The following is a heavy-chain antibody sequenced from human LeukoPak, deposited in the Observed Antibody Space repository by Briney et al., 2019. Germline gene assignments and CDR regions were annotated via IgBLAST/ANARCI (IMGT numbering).Heavy chain of an antibody. CDR2: INPNSGGT. V-gene: IGHV1-2*02. CDR1: GYTITDYY. D-gene: IGHD3-22*01. J-gene: IGHJ4*02. Sequence: ASVKVSCTASGYTITDYYIHWVRQAPGQGLEWMGWINPNSGGTNYAQKFQGRVTMTSDTSISTAYMELSRLRSDDTALYYCTRGSYYDSRGYSGVRLFDSWGQGTPVTV. CDR3: TRGSYYDSRGYSGVRLFDS.